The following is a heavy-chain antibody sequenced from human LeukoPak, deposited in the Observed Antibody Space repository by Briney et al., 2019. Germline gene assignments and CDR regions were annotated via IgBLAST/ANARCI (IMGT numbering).Heavy chain of an antibody. Sequence: NSSETLSLTCTVSGGSISSYYWSWIRQPPGKRLERIGYIYYSGSTDYNPPLKSLVTISVETSKNQFSLKLSSVTAADTAVYYCASTHSGNPPYYFDYWGQGTLVTVSS. CDR2: IYYSGST. V-gene: IGHV4-59*01. CDR3: ASTHSGNPPYYFDY. CDR1: GGSISSYY. D-gene: IGHD1-26*01. J-gene: IGHJ4*02.